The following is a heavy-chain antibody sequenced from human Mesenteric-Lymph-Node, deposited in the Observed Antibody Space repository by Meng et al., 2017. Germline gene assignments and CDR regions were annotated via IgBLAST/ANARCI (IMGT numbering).Heavy chain of an antibody. CDR2: TYYSYKWYN. Sequence: VPLEQSRTWLLKPSQTLSPPSATSADIVASISVGWHWIRQPPSTGLEWVGSTYYSYKWYNEYAVSVKSRITISPDTPKNQFSLQLNSMTPEDTAVYYCARGINGGCGDWGQGTLVTVSS. J-gene: IGHJ4*02. CDR3: ARGINGGCGD. V-gene: IGHV6-1*01. D-gene: IGHD4-23*01. CDR1: ADIVASISVG.